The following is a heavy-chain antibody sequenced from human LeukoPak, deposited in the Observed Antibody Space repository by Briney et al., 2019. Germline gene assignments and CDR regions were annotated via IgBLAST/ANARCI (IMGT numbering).Heavy chain of an antibody. D-gene: IGHD1-26*01. J-gene: IGHJ5*02. V-gene: IGHV3-23*01. CDR2: ISGSGGRT. CDR3: AQRSRELLT. Sequence: GGSLRLSCAASGFTFSSYVMSWVRRALGKGLEWVSAISGSGGRTYYADSVKGRFAISRDNSKNTLFLQMNSLRAEDTAIYYCAQRSRELLTWGQGTLVTVSS. CDR1: GFTFSSYV.